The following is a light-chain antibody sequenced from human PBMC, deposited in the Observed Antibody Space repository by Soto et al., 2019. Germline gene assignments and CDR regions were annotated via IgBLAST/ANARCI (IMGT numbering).Light chain of an antibody. Sequence: QSALTQPPSASGSPGQSLTISCTGTSTDVGNYNYVSWYQQHPGKAPKLMISDVNRRPSGVPDRFSGSKSGNTASLTVSGLQAEDEADYYGSSYAGSNKWVFGGGTKLTVL. CDR2: DVN. CDR1: STDVGNYNY. J-gene: IGLJ3*02. V-gene: IGLV2-8*01. CDR3: SSYAGSNKWV.